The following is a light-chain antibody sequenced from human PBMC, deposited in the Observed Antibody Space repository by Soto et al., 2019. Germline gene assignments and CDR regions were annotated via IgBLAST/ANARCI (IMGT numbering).Light chain of an antibody. J-gene: IGKJ1*01. CDR2: AAS. CDR1: QSISNY. Sequence: DLQMTQSPSSLSASVGDRVTITCRASQSISNYLNWYQQKPGKAPKLLMYAASSLQSGVTSRFGGSGSGTDFTLTISSLQPEDFATYYCQQSYSTPRTFGQGTKVEIK. CDR3: QQSYSTPRT. V-gene: IGKV1-39*01.